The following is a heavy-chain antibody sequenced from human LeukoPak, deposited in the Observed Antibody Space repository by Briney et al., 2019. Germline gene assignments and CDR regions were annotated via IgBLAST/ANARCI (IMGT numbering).Heavy chain of an antibody. CDR1: GFTFSSYW. Sequence: PGGSPRLSCAASGFTFSSYWMSWVRQAPGKGPEWVANIKQDGSEKYYVDSVKGRFTISRDNAKNSLYLQMNSLRAEDTAVYYCARDREWELPADAFDIWGQGTMVTVSS. CDR2: IKQDGSEK. V-gene: IGHV3-7*01. D-gene: IGHD1-26*01. J-gene: IGHJ3*02. CDR3: ARDREWELPADAFDI.